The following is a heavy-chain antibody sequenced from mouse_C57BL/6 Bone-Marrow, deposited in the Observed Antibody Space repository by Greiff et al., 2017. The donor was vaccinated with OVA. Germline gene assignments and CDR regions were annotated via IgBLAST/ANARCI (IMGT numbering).Heavy chain of an antibody. CDR2: IWSGGST. Sequence: VQLQQSGPGLVQPSQSLSITCTVSGFSLTSYGVHWVRQSPGKGLEWLGVIWSGGSTDYNAAFISRLSISKDNSKCQVFFKMNSLQADDTAIYYCARLAYWGQGTLVTVSA. CDR1: GFSLTSYG. V-gene: IGHV2-2*01. CDR3: ARLAY. J-gene: IGHJ3*01.